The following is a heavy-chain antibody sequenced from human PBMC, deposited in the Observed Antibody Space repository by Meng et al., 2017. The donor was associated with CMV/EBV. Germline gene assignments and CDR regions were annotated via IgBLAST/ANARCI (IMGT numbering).Heavy chain of an antibody. V-gene: IGHV4-34*01. J-gene: IGHJ5*02. Sequence: VQSLSWGGGLLKPSVTLSLTCAVYGGSFSCYYWSSSRQPPGKGLEWIWEINHSGSTNYNPSLKSRVTISVDTSKNQFSLKLSSVTAADTAVYYCARKRYWLLYPWFDPWGQGTLVTVSS. CDR1: GGSFSCYY. CDR3: ARKRYWLLYPWFDP. CDR2: INHSGST. D-gene: IGHD3-9*01.